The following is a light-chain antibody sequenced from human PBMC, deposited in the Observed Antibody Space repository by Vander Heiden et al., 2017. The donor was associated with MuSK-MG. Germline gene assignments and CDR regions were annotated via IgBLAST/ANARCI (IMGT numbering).Light chain of an antibody. V-gene: IGKV3-11*01. CDR3: QHLSYRT. Sequence: EIVLTQSPATLSLSPGQRATLSCRASQSLSGYLAWDQQKPGQAPRLLIYDVSNRDTGIQARFSGSGSGTDFTLTISSRETEDFAVYFSQHLSYRTFGQGTTVEIK. CDR2: DVS. CDR1: QSLSGY. J-gene: IGKJ1*01.